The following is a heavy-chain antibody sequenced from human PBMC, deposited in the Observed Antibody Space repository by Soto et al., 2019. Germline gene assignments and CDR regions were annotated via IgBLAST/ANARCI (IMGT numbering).Heavy chain of an antibody. V-gene: IGHV1-3*01. J-gene: IGHJ6*02. CDR2: INAGNGNT. CDR1: GYTFTSYA. Sequence: ASVKVSCKSSGYTFTSYAMHWVRQAPGQRLEWMGWINAGNGNTKYSQKFQGRVTITRDTSASTAYMELSSLRSGDTAVYYCAREWWELPPSRLLDVWGQGTTVTSP. D-gene: IGHD1-26*01. CDR3: AREWWELPPSRLLDV.